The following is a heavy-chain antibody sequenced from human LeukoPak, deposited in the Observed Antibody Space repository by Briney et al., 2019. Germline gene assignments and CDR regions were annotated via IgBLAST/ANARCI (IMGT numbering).Heavy chain of an antibody. Sequence: LPGGSLILSCAASGFTFDDYGMSWVRQAPGKGLEWVSAINWNGNSTGYADSVKGRFTISRDNAKNSLYLQMNSLRAEDTALYYCARSLGRRRIAAAGMVYFDYWGQGTLVTVSP. CDR2: INWNGNST. CDR1: GFTFDDYG. V-gene: IGHV3-20*04. CDR3: ARSLGRRRIAAAGMVYFDY. D-gene: IGHD6-13*01. J-gene: IGHJ4*02.